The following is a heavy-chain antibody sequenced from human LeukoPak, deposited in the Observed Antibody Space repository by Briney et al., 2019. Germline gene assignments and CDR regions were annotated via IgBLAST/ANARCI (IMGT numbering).Heavy chain of an antibody. Sequence: GGSLRLSCATSGFTFSNAWMSWVRQAPGEGLEWVGRIKSKTDGGTTDYAAPVKGRFTISRDDSKNTLFLQMNSLKTEDTALYYCTTFYGSGSYYNRFFDYWGQGTLVTVSS. V-gene: IGHV3-15*01. J-gene: IGHJ4*02. CDR1: GFTFSNAW. D-gene: IGHD3-10*01. CDR3: TTFYGSGSYYNRFFDY. CDR2: IKSKTDGGTT.